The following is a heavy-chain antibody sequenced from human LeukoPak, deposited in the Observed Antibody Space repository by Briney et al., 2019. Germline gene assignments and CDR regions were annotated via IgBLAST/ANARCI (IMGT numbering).Heavy chain of an antibody. D-gene: IGHD6-19*01. Sequence: SQTLSLTCAISGDSVSINSAAWNWIRQSPSRGLEWLGRQYQRSKWYNDYAVSVKSRITINPDISKNQFSLQLNSVTPEDTAVYYCARSPSPYSSGWYFDYWGQGTLVTVSS. V-gene: IGHV6-1*01. CDR3: ARSPSPYSSGWYFDY. J-gene: IGHJ4*02. CDR1: GDSVSINSAA. CDR2: QYQRSKWYN.